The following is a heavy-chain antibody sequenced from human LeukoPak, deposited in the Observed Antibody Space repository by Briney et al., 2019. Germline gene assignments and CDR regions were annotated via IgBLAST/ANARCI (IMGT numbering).Heavy chain of an antibody. V-gene: IGHV3-9*01. CDR2: ISWNSGSI. CDR3: ARVGSENTYYDFWTYFDY. J-gene: IGHJ4*02. Sequence: PGRSLRLSCAASGFTFDDYAMHWVRQAPGKGLEWVSGISWNSGSIGYADSVKGRFTISRDNAKNSLYLQMNSLRAEDTAVYYCARVGSENTYYDFWTYFDYWGQGTLVTVSS. CDR1: GFTFDDYA. D-gene: IGHD3-3*01.